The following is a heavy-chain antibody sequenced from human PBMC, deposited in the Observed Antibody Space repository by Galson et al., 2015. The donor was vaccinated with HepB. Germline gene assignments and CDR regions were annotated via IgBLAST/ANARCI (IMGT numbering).Heavy chain of an antibody. Sequence: SLRLSCAASGFTFRSYAMHWVRQAPGKGLEYVSAISSNGGSTYYADSVKGRFTISRDNSKNTLYLQMSSLSAEDTAVYYCMKGPGSPPLRNWFDPWGQGTLVTVSS. V-gene: IGHV3-64D*06. J-gene: IGHJ5*02. CDR2: ISSNGGST. D-gene: IGHD3-16*01. CDR3: MKGPGSPPLRNWFDP. CDR1: GFTFRSYA.